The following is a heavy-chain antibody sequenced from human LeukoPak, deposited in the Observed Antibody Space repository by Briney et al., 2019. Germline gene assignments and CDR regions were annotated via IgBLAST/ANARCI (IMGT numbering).Heavy chain of an antibody. J-gene: IGHJ3*02. CDR2: ISSSGSTI. CDR3: ARDRGYDILTGYYSHAFDI. Sequence: GGSLRLSCAASGFTFSDYYMSWIRQAPGKGLEGVSYISSSGSTIYYADSVKGRFTISRDNAKNSLYLQMNSLRAEDTAVYYCARDRGYDILTGYYSHAFDIWGQGTMVTVSS. D-gene: IGHD3-9*01. V-gene: IGHV3-11*01. CDR1: GFTFSDYY.